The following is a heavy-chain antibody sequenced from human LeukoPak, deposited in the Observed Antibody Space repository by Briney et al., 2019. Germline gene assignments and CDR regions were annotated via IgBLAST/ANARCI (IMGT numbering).Heavy chain of an antibody. J-gene: IGHJ4*02. Sequence: GGSLRLSCEASGFSFSSYSMDWVRPAPGKGLEWVASITSGSRYLYYGDSVKGRFTVSRDNTKNSLHLQMNSLRVDDTAVYYCARPSGYYAFDSWGQGTLVTVSS. CDR1: GFSFSSYS. CDR2: ITSGSRYL. CDR3: ARPSGYYAFDS. V-gene: IGHV3-21*06. D-gene: IGHD3-22*01.